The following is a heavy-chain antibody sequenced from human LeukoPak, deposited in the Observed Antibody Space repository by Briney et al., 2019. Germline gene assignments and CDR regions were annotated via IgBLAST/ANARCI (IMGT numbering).Heavy chain of an antibody. D-gene: IGHD3-10*01. CDR3: AKDRGWTTFDS. J-gene: IGHJ4*02. CDR1: GCNFSRYW. CDR2: IKQGGSVI. Sequence: GGSLRLSCAASGCNFSRYWMTRVRQAPGEGLEFVANIKQGGSVINYVDSVKGRFTISRDNAKNSVHLQMNSLRVEDTAVYYCAKDRGWTTFDSWGQGTLVAVSS. V-gene: IGHV3-7*01.